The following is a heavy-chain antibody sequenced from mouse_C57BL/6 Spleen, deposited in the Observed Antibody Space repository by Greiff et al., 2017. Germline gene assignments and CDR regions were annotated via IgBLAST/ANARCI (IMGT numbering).Heavy chain of an antibody. D-gene: IGHD2-14*01. CDR1: GYTFTGYW. V-gene: IGHV1-9*01. CDR2: ILPGSGST. CDR3: TREVLEIPYYYAMDY. J-gene: IGHJ4*01. Sequence: QVQLKQSGAELMKPGASVKLSCKATGYTFTGYWIEWVKQRPGHGLEWIGEILPGSGSTYYNEKFKGKATFTADTSSNTAYMQLSSLTTEDSAIYYCTREVLEIPYYYAMDYWGQGTSVTVSS.